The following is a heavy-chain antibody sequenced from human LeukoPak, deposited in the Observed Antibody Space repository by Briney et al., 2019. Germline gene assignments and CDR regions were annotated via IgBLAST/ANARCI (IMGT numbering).Heavy chain of an antibody. J-gene: IGHJ4*02. CDR1: GFTFSGST. Sequence: HPGGSLRLSCAASGFTFSGSTMNWVRQAPGKGLEWVSYISSSGSTIYYADSVKGRFTISRDNAKNSLYLQMNSLRAEDTAVYYCARAGVRGVIWGQGTLVTVSS. CDR2: ISSSGSTI. D-gene: IGHD3-10*01. V-gene: IGHV3-48*04. CDR3: ARAGVRGVI.